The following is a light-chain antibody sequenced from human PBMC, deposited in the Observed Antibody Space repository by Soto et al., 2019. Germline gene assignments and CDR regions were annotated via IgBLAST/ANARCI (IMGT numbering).Light chain of an antibody. CDR1: QDISDH. V-gene: IGKV1-27*01. Sequence: DFQMTQSPSSLSASVGDRVTITCRASQDISDHLAWYQQKPGKVPNLLIYAASTMQSGVPSPFSAGDSGTDFTLTISSLQPEDVATYYCQKYNTTPRTFGKGTKVEVK. CDR2: AAS. CDR3: QKYNTTPRT. J-gene: IGKJ1*01.